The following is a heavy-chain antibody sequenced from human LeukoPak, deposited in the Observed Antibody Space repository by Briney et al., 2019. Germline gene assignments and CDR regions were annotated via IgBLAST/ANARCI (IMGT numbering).Heavy chain of an antibody. V-gene: IGHV3-21*01. CDR2: ISSSSSYI. J-gene: IGHJ4*02. D-gene: IGHD4-17*01. CDR1: GFSFINCA. CDR3: ARESGDYVTVYFDY. Sequence: PGGSLRLSCAASGFSFINCAMNWVRQAPGKGLEWVSSISSSSSYIYYADSVKGRFTISRDNAKNSLYLQMNSLRAEDTAVYYCARESGDYVTVYFDYWGQGTLVTVSS.